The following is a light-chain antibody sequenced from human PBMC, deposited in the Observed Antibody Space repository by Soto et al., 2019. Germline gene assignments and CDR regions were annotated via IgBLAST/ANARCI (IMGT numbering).Light chain of an antibody. CDR1: STDVGGYNY. V-gene: IGLV2-14*01. CDR3: SSYTRSATPGV. Sequence: QSALTQPASVSGSPGQSITISCTGTSTDVGGYNYVSWYQQHPGKAPKLMIYEVNNRPSGVSDRFSGSKSGNTASLTISGLQAEDEADYYCSSYTRSATPGVFGGGTKVTVL. J-gene: IGLJ3*02. CDR2: EVN.